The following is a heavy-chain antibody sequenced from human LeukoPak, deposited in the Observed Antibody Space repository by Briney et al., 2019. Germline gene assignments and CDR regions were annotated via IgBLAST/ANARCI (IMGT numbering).Heavy chain of an antibody. CDR2: IFYSGSS. V-gene: IGHV4-39*01. CDR3: ARQLEMAIIADYFDY. Sequence: SETLSLTCTVSGDSISSSWYYWGWIRQPPGKGLEWIGSIFYSGSSYYNPSLKSRVTISVDTSKNQFSLKLSSVTAADTAVYYCARQLEMAIIADYFDYWGQGTLVAVSS. D-gene: IGHD5-24*01. J-gene: IGHJ4*02. CDR1: GDSISSSWYY.